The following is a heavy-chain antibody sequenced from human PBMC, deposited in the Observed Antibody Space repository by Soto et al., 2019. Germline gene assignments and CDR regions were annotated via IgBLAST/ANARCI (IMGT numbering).Heavy chain of an antibody. D-gene: IGHD2-15*01. CDR2: IYYSGST. J-gene: IGHJ2*01. V-gene: IGHV4-59*08. CDR1: GGSISSYY. CDR3: ARGLNLEPDCSGGSCYPPQASWYFDL. Sequence: SETLSLTCTVSGGSISSYYWSWIRQPPGKGLEWIGYIYYSGSTNYNPSLKSRVTISVDTSKNQFSLKLSSVTAADTAVYYCARGLNLEPDCSGGSCYPPQASWYFDLWGRGTLVTVSS.